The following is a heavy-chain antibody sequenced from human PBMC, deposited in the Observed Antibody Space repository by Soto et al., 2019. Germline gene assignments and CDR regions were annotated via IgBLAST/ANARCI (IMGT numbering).Heavy chain of an antibody. J-gene: IGHJ4*02. CDR2: IYPGDSDT. CDR3: ASGIAAAGKISYFDY. CDR1: GYSFTSYW. Sequence: GESLKISCKGSGYSFTSYWIGWVRQMPGKGLEWMGIIYPGDSDTRYSPSFQGQVTISADKSISTAYLQWSSLKASDTAMYYCASGIAAAGKISYFDYWGQGTLVTVS. V-gene: IGHV5-51*01. D-gene: IGHD6-13*01.